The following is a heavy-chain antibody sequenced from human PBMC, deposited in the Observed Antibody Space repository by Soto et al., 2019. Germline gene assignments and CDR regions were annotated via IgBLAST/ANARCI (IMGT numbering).Heavy chain of an antibody. J-gene: IGHJ4*02. V-gene: IGHV4-31*03. CDR2: IYYSGST. D-gene: IGHD3-9*01. CDR1: GGSIISGGYY. Sequence: SETLSLTCTVSGGSIISGGYYWIWIRQHPGKGLEWIGYIYYSGSTYYNPSLKSRVTISVDTSKNQFSLKLSSVTAADTAVYYCARVNVLRYFDWFGDYWGQGTLVTVSS. CDR3: ARVNVLRYFDWFGDY.